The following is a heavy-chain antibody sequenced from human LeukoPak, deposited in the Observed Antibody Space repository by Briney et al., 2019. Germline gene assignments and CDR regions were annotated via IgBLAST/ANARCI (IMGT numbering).Heavy chain of an antibody. Sequence: GGSLRLSCAASGFTFSSYSMNWVRQAPGKGLEWVSSISSSSSYIYYADSVKGRFTISRDNAKNSLYLQMNSLRAEDTAVYYCARDPNGGSYFDYWGQRTLVTVSS. D-gene: IGHD7-27*01. V-gene: IGHV3-21*01. CDR1: GFTFSSYS. CDR3: ARDPNGGSYFDY. J-gene: IGHJ4*02. CDR2: ISSSSSYI.